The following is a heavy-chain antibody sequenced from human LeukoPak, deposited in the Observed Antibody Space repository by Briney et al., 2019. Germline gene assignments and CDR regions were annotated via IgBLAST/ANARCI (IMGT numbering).Heavy chain of an antibody. J-gene: IGHJ4*02. Sequence: GGSLRLSCAASGFTFDDYAMHWVPQAPGKGLEWVSGISWNSGSIGYADSVKGRFTISRDNAKNSLYLQMNSLRAEDTALYYCAKDTYYDILTGYSYDYWGQGTLVTVSS. CDR3: AKDTYYDILTGYSYDY. D-gene: IGHD3-9*01. CDR2: ISWNSGSI. CDR1: GFTFDDYA. V-gene: IGHV3-9*01.